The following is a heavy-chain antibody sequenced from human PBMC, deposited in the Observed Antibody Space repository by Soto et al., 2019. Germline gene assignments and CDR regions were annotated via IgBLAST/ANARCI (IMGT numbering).Heavy chain of an antibody. Sequence: SETLSLTCTVSGGSISSGGYYWNWIRQHPGKGLEWIGYIYYIGSTYYNPSLKGRVTISLDTSKNQFSLKLTSVTAADTAVYFCARTGKFYYYDTSGLPFDPWGPGILVT. CDR2: IYYIGST. CDR1: GGSISSGGYY. CDR3: ARTGKFYYYDTSGLPFDP. J-gene: IGHJ5*02. D-gene: IGHD3-22*01. V-gene: IGHV4-31*03.